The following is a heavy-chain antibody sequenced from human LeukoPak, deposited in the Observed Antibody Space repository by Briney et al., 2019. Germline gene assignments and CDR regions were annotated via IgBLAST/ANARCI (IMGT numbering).Heavy chain of an antibody. D-gene: IGHD3-22*01. J-gene: IGHJ6*03. CDR2: IYITGST. CDR1: GGSIINYY. CDR3: ARLKYYDSTGYSPGYYMDV. V-gene: IGHV4-4*07. Sequence: SETLSLTCSVAGGSIINYYWSWIRQSAGTGLEWVGRIYITGSTTYNPSLQNRLSMSVGTSKNQFSLRLRSVSAADTAVYYCARLKYYDSTGYSPGYYMDVWGKGITVTVSS.